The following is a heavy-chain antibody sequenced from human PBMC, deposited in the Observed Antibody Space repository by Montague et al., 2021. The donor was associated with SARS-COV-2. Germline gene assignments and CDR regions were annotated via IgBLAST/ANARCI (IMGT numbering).Heavy chain of an antibody. CDR2: IYYSGST. V-gene: IGHV4-39*01. CDR1: GGSISSSSYY. CDR3: ARQKMGSVTIFGVVIHDRWFDP. Sequence: SETLSLTCTVSGGSISSSSYYWGWIRQPPGKGLEWIGNIYYSGSTYYNPSLKSRVTISVDTSKSQFSLKLSSVTAADTAVYYCARQKMGSVTIFGVVIHDRWFDPWGQGTLVTVSS. D-gene: IGHD3-3*01. J-gene: IGHJ5*02.